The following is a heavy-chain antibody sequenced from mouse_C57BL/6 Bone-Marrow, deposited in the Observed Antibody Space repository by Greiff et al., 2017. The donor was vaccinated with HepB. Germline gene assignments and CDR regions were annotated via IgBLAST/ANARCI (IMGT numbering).Heavy chain of an antibody. CDR3: SDYYGSSYDYYAMDY. J-gene: IGHJ4*01. CDR1: GYTFTDYN. Sequence: EVQLQQSGPELVKPGASVKMSCKASGYTFTDYNMHWVKQSHGKSLEWIGYINPNNGGTSYNQKFKGKATLTVNKSSSTAYMELRSLTSEDSAVYYCSDYYGSSYDYYAMDYWGQGTSVTVSS. V-gene: IGHV1-22*01. D-gene: IGHD1-1*01. CDR2: INPNNGGT.